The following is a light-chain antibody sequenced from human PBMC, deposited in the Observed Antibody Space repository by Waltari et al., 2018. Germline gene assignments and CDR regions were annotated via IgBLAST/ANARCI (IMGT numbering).Light chain of an antibody. Sequence: QSVLPPPPSASGPPGQRATSSCPGISPNTGRRHVYGYQQPPGTAPKLLIYRNNQRPSAVPDRFSGSKSGTSASLAISGLRSEDEADYYCATWDDSLRGPVFGGGTKLTVL. CDR1: SPNTGRRH. J-gene: IGLJ2*01. V-gene: IGLV1-47*01. CDR3: ATWDDSLRGPV. CDR2: RNN.